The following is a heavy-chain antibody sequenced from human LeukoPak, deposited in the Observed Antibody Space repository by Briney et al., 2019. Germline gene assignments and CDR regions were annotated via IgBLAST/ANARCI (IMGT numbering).Heavy chain of an antibody. CDR2: IDWDGDK. Sequence: ESGPALVKPTQTLRLTCAFSGFSLNTSGMCVSWIRQPPGKALEWLARIDWDGDKSYSRSLETRLTISKDTSRNQVVLTMTNLDPVDTATYFCARFRGATDTTDSWGQGPLSPSPQ. J-gene: IGHJ4*02. CDR3: ARFRGATDTTDS. CDR1: GFSLNTSGMC. D-gene: IGHD1-7*01. V-gene: IGHV2-70*11.